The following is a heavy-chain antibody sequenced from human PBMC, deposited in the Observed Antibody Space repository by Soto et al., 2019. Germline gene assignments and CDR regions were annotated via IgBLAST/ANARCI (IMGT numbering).Heavy chain of an antibody. CDR2: TYYRSKWYN. V-gene: IGHV6-1*01. D-gene: IGHD2-2*01. J-gene: IGHJ6*02. CDR3: ASDIVVVPAAPNTGMDV. Sequence: PSQTLSLTCAISGDSVSSNSAAWNWIRQSPSRGLEWLGRTYYRSKWYNDYAVSVKSRITINPDTSKNQFSLQLNSVTPEDTAVYYCASDIVVVPAAPNTGMDVWGQGTTVTVSS. CDR1: GDSVSSNSAA.